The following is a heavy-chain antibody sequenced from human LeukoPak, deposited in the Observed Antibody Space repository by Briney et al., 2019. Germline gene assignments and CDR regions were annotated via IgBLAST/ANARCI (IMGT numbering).Heavy chain of an antibody. CDR2: ISGSGGST. J-gene: IGHJ4*02. CDR3: AKGLGSYYYGSGSPIDY. CDR1: GFTFSSYA. D-gene: IGHD3-10*01. Sequence: PGGSLRLPCAASGFTFSSYAMSWVRQAPGKGLEWVSAISGSGGSTYYADSVKGRFTISRDNSKNTLYLQMNSLRAEDTAVYYCAKGLGSYYYGSGSPIDYWGPGTLVTVSS. V-gene: IGHV3-23*01.